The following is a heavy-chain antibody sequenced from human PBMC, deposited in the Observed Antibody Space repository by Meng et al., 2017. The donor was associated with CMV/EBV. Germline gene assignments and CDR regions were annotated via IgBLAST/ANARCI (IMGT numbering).Heavy chain of an antibody. CDR1: GFTFSDYY. CDR2: ISSSGSTI. J-gene: IGHJ4*02. V-gene: IGHV3-11*04. D-gene: IGHD3-22*01. Sequence: GESLKISCAAPGFTFSDYYMSWIRQAPGKGLEWVSYISSSGSTIYYADSVKGRFTISRDNAKNSLYLQMNSLRAEDTAVYYCARVPYYDSSGYQTFFDFWGQGTLVTVSS. CDR3: ARVPYYDSSGYQTFFDF.